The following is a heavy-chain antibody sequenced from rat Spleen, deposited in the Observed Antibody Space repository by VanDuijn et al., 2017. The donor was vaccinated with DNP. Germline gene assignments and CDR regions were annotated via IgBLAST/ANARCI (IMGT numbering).Heavy chain of an antibody. CDR2: INYEGSNT. Sequence: EVQLVQSGGGLVQPGRSLKLSCAASGFTFSDYYMAWVRQAPKKGLEWVASINYEGSNTYYRDSVKGRFTISRDNAKNTQYLQMDSLRSEDTATYYCARIPAGTYYFDYWGQGVMVTVSS. D-gene: IGHD5-1*01. J-gene: IGHJ2*01. CDR1: GFTFSDYY. CDR3: ARIPAGTYYFDY. V-gene: IGHV5-22*01.